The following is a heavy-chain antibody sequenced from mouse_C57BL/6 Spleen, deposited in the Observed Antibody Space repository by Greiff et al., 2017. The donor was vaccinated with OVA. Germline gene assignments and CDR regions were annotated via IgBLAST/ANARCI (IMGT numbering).Heavy chain of an antibody. CDR1: GFNIKNTY. V-gene: IGHV14-3*01. D-gene: IGHD2-4*01. Sequence: EVKLQESVAELVRPGASVKLSCTASGFNIKNTYMHWVKQRPEQGLEWIGRIDPANGNTKYAPKFQGKATITADTSSNTAYLQLSSLTSEDTAIYYCARNYDYENWYFDVWGTGTTVTVSS. CDR3: ARNYDYENWYFDV. J-gene: IGHJ1*03. CDR2: IDPANGNT.